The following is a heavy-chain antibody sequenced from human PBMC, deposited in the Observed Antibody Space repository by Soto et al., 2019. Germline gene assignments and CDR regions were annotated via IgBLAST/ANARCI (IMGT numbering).Heavy chain of an antibody. CDR1: GGSIGSTNYY. CDR3: AMHTAKVAAFDY. V-gene: IGHV4-39*01. Sequence: SETLSLTCIVSGGSIGSTNYYWGWIRQPPGKGLEWIGSIYYSGSTYYNPSLKSRVTISVDTSKNQFSLNLSSVTAADTAVYWCAMHTAKVAAFDYWGQGTLVTVSS. J-gene: IGHJ4*02. D-gene: IGHD6-19*01. CDR2: IYYSGST.